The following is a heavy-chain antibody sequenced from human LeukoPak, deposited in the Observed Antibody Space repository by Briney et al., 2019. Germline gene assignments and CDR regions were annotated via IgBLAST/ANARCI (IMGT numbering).Heavy chain of an antibody. CDR2: IYTSGST. J-gene: IGHJ4*02. CDR1: GGSISSYY. V-gene: IGHV4-4*07. D-gene: IGHD5-12*01. Sequence: SETLSLTCTVSGGSISSYYWSWIRQPAGKGLEWIGRIYTSGSTNYNPSLKSRVTMSVDTSKNQFSLKLSSVTAADTAVYYCARTRGYSGYDYFDYWGQGTLVTVSS. CDR3: ARTRGYSGYDYFDY.